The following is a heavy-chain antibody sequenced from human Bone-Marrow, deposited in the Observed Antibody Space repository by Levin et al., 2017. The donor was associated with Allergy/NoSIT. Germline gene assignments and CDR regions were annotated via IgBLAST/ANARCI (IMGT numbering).Heavy chain of an antibody. CDR1: GFTFTTYS. CDR3: ATERGGSYAEH. J-gene: IGHJ1*01. D-gene: IGHD1-1*01. V-gene: IGHV3-21*01. CDR2: ISTSGAYI. Sequence: NPGGSLRLSCATSGFTFTTYSMTWVRQAPGKGLEWVSTISTSGAYIYYADSIKGRFTISRDNAKNSLHLQMNSLRAEDTALYYCATERGGSYAEHWGQGTLVTVAS.